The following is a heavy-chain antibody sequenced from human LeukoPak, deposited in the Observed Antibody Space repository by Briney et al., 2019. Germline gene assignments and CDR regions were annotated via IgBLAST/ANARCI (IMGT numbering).Heavy chain of an antibody. V-gene: IGHV3-74*01. D-gene: IGHD1-7*01. CDR2: LPPDELGI. Sequence: PGGSLRLSCAASGFTFTNYWMHWVRQAPGMGLVWVSRLPPDELGIIYADSVKGRFTISRDDSKNTLYLQMNSLRAEDTAVYYCARGITGTRTYDYWGQGTLVTVSS. J-gene: IGHJ4*02. CDR1: GFTFTNYW. CDR3: ARGITGTRTYDY.